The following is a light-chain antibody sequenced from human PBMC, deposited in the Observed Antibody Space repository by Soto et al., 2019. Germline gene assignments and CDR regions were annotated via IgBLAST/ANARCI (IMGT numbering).Light chain of an antibody. J-gene: IGKJ1*01. CDR2: GAS. V-gene: IGKV3-20*01. CDR3: HQYGYTPRT. CDR1: QSISSF. Sequence: EILMTQSPATLSVSPGERATLSCGASQSISSFLAWYQQKPGQAPRLLIYGASSRATGIPDRSSGSGAGTDYTFTISRLEPEAFAVHYCHQYGYTPRTFGQGTKVDI.